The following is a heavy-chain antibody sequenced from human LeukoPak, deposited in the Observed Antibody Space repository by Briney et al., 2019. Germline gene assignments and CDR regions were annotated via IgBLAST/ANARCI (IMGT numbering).Heavy chain of an antibody. CDR1: GGSISSYY. CDR3: ARWYGGNSGAFDI. J-gene: IGHJ3*02. Sequence: SETLCLTCTVSGGSISSYYWSWIRQPPGKGLEWIGYIYYSGSTNYNPSLKSRVTISVDTSKNQFSLKLSSVTAADTAVYYCARWYGGNSGAFDIWGQGTMVTVSS. CDR2: IYYSGST. V-gene: IGHV4-59*01. D-gene: IGHD4-23*01.